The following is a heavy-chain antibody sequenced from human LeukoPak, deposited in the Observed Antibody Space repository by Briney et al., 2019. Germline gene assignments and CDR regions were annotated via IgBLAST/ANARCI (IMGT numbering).Heavy chain of an antibody. CDR2: ISSSGSTI. CDR1: GYTFSSYE. J-gene: IGHJ3*02. CDR3: ARDRYYDSNGPCDI. Sequence: GGSLSLSCAASGYTFSSYEMNWVRQAPGKGLEWVSYISSSGSTIYYADSVKGRFTISRDNAKNSLYLQMNSLRAEDTAVYYCARDRYYDSNGPCDIWARGTMVTVSS. D-gene: IGHD3-22*01. V-gene: IGHV3-48*03.